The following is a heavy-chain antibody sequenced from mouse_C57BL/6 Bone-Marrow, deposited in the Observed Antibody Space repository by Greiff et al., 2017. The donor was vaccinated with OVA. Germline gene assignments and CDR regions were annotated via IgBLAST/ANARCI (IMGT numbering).Heavy chain of an antibody. V-gene: IGHV1-82*01. J-gene: IGHJ2*01. Sequence: VQRVESGPELVKPGASVKISCKASGYAFRSSWMNWVKQRPGKGLEWIGRIYPGARDTNYNGKFKGTATLTADKSSSTAYMQLNSLTSEDSAVYFCARRDYGSSHDYWGQGTTLTVSS. D-gene: IGHD1-1*01. CDR1: GYAFRSSW. CDR3: ARRDYGSSHDY. CDR2: IYPGARDT.